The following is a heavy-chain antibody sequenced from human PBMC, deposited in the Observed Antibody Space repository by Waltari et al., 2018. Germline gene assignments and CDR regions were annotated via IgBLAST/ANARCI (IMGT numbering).Heavy chain of an antibody. CDR2: ISGSGGST. CDR3: ANPQIAAAGTYYYYYGMDV. CDR1: GFTFSSYA. Sequence: EVQLLESGGGLVQPGGSLRLSCAASGFTFSSYAMSWVRQAPGKGLEWVSAISGSGGSTYYADSVKGRFTISRDNSKNTLYLQMNSLRAEDTAVYYCANPQIAAAGTYYYYYGMDVWGQGTTVTVSS. D-gene: IGHD6-13*01. J-gene: IGHJ6*02. V-gene: IGHV3-23*01.